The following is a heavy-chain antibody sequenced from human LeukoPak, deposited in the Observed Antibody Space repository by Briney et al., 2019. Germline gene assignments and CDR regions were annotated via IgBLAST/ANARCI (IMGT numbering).Heavy chain of an antibody. Sequence: SETLSLTCTVSRGSISTYYWTWIRQPPGKGLEWIGYIYYSGSTNYNPSLKSRVTISVDTSKNQFSLKLTSVTAADTAVYYCARGGFLDPFDPWGQGTLVTVSS. CDR3: ARGGFLDPFDP. V-gene: IGHV4-59*01. D-gene: IGHD1-1*01. CDR2: IYYSGST. CDR1: RGSISTYY. J-gene: IGHJ5*02.